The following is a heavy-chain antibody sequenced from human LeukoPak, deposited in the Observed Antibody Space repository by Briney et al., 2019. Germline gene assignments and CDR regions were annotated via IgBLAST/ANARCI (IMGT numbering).Heavy chain of an antibody. J-gene: IGHJ4*02. V-gene: IGHV3-30-3*01. CDR2: ISYDGSNK. CDR1: GFTFSSYA. Sequence: GRSLRLSCAASGFTFSSYAMHWVRQAPGKGLEWVAVISYDGSNKYYADSVKGRFTISRDNSKNTLYLQMNSLRAEDTAVYYCVRRTTVTTTGDYWGQGTLVTVSS. CDR3: VRRTTVTTTGDY. D-gene: IGHD4-17*01.